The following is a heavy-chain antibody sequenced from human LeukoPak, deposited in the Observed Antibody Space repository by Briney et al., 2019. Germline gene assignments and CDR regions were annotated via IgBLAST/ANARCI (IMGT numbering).Heavy chain of an antibody. CDR3: ARGPYYDSSGHVLDY. CDR1: GGTFSSYT. V-gene: IGHV1-69*02. D-gene: IGHD3-22*01. J-gene: IGHJ4*02. Sequence: ASVKVSCKASGGTFSSYTISWVRQAPGQGLEWMGRIIPILGIANYAQKFQGRVTITADKSTSTAYMELSSLRSEDTAVYYCARGPYYDSSGHVLDYWGQGTLVTVSS. CDR2: IIPILGIA.